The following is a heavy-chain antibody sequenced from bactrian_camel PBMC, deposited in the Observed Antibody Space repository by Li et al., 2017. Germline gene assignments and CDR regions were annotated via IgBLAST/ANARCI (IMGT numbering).Heavy chain of an antibody. D-gene: IGHD6*01. CDR3: AAGRYGVGCGGGQKAADYEY. CDR2: IYGDAGRT. Sequence: HVQLVESGGGSVQAGGSLTLACSVSGYTDVGDCMDWFRQIPGNEREGLATIYGDAGRTDYADSVKGRFTISQDSAKKMLYLQMNSLKPDDTAMYYCAAGRYGVGCGGGQKAADYEYWGQGTQVTVS. J-gene: IGHJ4*01. CDR1: GYTDVGDC. V-gene: IGHV3S26*01.